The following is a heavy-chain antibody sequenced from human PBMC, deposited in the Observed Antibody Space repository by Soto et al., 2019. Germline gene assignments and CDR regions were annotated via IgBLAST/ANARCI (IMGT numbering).Heavy chain of an antibody. CDR2: IHYSGST. Sequence: SENLSHPCTVSGDSLSSYYWSLIRHPPGKGQEWIGYIHYSGSTNYNPSLKSRVTISVDTSKNQFSLRMSSVTAADSAFYFCATPYTENYFLYHWVPGSLVTDSS. V-gene: IGHV4-59*08. J-gene: IGHJ5*02. D-gene: IGHD1-26*01. CDR1: GDSLSSYY. CDR3: ATPYTENYFLYH.